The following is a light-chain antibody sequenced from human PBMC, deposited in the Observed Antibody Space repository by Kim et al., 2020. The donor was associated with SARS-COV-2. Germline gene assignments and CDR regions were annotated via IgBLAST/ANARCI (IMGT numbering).Light chain of an antibody. V-gene: IGKV3D-11*01. CDR1: QGVGSY. CDR2: DAS. CDR3: QQRSSWLT. Sequence: EIVLTQSPATLSLSPGERATLSCRASQGVGSYLTWYQQKPGQAPRVLIYDASNRATGIPARFSGSGPGTDFTVTISSLEPEDCAVYYCQQRSSWLTFGGGTKVDIK. J-gene: IGKJ4*01.